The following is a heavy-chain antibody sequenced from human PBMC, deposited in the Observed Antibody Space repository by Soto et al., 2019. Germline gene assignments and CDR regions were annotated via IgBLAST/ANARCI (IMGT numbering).Heavy chain of an antibody. J-gene: IGHJ4*02. CDR3: ARGALYSSGWYSY. Sequence: QVQLQESGPGLVKPSETLSLTCTVSGGSISGYYWSWIRQPPEKGLEWIGYIYYSGSTNYNPSLKSRVTISVDTSKNQFSLKLSSVTAADPAVYYCARGALYSSGWYSYWGQGTLVTVSS. CDR1: GGSISGYY. V-gene: IGHV4-59*01. CDR2: IYYSGST. D-gene: IGHD6-19*01.